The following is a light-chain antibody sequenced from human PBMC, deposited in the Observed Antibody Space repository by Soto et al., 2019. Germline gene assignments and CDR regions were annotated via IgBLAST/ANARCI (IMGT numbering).Light chain of an antibody. Sequence: QLVLTQSPSASASLGASVKLTCTLSSGHSRYAIAWHQQQPEKGPRYLMKLNSDGSHSKGDGIPDRFSGSSSGAERYLTISSLRSEDEADYYCQTWGTGTVVFGGGTKLTVL. J-gene: IGLJ2*01. V-gene: IGLV4-69*01. CDR3: QTWGTGTVV. CDR1: SGHSRYA. CDR2: LNSDGSH.